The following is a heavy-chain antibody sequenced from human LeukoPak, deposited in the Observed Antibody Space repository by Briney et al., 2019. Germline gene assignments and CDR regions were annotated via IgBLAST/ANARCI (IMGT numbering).Heavy chain of an antibody. CDR2: ICYSGST. Sequence: SETLSLTCTVSGRSISSSTYYWGGLRHPPGKGLEWIGSICYSGSTYYNPSLKSRVTISVDTSKNQFSLTLSSVTAADTAVYFCARPTFSGYYSGPFDIWGQGTIVSVSS. D-gene: IGHD3-22*01. CDR3: ARPTFSGYYSGPFDI. J-gene: IGHJ3*02. V-gene: IGHV4-39*01. CDR1: GRSISSSTYY.